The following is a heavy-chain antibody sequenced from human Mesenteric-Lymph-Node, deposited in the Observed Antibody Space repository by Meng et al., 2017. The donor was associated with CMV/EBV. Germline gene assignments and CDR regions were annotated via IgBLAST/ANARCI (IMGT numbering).Heavy chain of an antibody. J-gene: IGHJ6*02. V-gene: IGHV4-34*01. CDR1: GGSFSGYY. D-gene: IGHD4-11*01. Sequence: SETLSLTCAVYGGSFSGYYWNWIRQPPGKGLEWIGEINHSGSTNYNPSLKSRVTISVDTSKNQFSLKLNSVTAADTAVYYCARDDYKVHYYGMDVWGQGTTVTVSS. CDR3: ARDDYKVHYYGMDV. CDR2: INHSGST.